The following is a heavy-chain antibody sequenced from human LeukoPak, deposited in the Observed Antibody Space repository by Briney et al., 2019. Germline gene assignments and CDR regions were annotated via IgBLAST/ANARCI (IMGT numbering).Heavy chain of an antibody. J-gene: IGHJ4*02. D-gene: IGHD3-10*01. CDR3: TRLRDYYGSANFDY. CDR2: IRSKANSYAT. Sequence: PGGSLKLSCAASGFTFSGSAMHWVRQASGKGLEWVGRIRSKANSYATAYAASVKGRFTISRDDSKNTAYLQMNSLKTEDTAVYYCTRLRDYYGSANFDYWGQGTLVTVSS. CDR1: GFTFSGSA. V-gene: IGHV3-73*01.